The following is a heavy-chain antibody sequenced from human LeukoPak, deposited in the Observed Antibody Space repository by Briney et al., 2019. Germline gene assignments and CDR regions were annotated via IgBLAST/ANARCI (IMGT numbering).Heavy chain of an antibody. CDR1: GFTFSSYW. CDR2: IKQDGSVK. CDR3: ARTGVDYDYVWGSYRGGWYFDY. V-gene: IGHV3-7*01. D-gene: IGHD3-16*02. J-gene: IGHJ4*02. Sequence: GGSLRLSCAASGFTFSSYWMSWVRQAPGKGLEWVANIKQDGSVKYYVDSVKGRFTISRDNAKNSLYLQMNSLRAEDTAVYYCARTGVDYDYVWGSYRGGWYFDYWGQGTLVTVSS.